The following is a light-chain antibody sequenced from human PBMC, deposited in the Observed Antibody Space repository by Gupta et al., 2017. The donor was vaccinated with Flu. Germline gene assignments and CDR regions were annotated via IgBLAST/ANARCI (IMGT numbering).Light chain of an antibody. CDR2: DDS. CDR3: HVFYSSSDHHVV. CDR1: NIGSNS. Sequence: SYVLTQPPSVSVAPGTTARLTCGGTNIGSNSVHWYQQKPDTAPVLVVYDDSDRPSGIPERFSCSNSGNTATLAISSVEAGDEADYYCHVFYSSSDHHVVFGGGTKLTVL. J-gene: IGLJ2*01. V-gene: IGLV3-21*03.